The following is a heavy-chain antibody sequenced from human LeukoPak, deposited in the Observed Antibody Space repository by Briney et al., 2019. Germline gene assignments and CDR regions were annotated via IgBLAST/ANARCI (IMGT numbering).Heavy chain of an antibody. CDR2: ISSTSNTI. D-gene: IGHD3-10*01. Sequence: GGSLRLSCAASGFTFGTYSMNWVRQAPGKGLEWVSYISSTSNTIYYADSVKGRFTISRDNAKNSLCLQMNSLRGEDTAVYYCARFYVSGSYPYYFAYWGQGSLVTVSS. CDR1: GFTFGTYS. CDR3: ARFYVSGSYPYYFAY. V-gene: IGHV3-48*01. J-gene: IGHJ4*02.